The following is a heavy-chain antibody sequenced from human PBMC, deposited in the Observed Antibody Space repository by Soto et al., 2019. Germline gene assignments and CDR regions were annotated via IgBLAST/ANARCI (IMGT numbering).Heavy chain of an antibody. CDR1: GYIFASYY. J-gene: IGHJ4*02. D-gene: IGHD2-21*02. CDR3: ARVRFGDPFDF. Sequence: QVQLVQSGAEVKKPGASVKISCKASGYIFASYYMHWVRQAPGQGLEWVGFIKSNTGVTDYAQTFQGRVSMTRDTSTTTVYMELRGLRSDDTAVYYCARVRFGDPFDFWGQGTLVTVSS. V-gene: IGHV1-46*01. CDR2: IKSNTGVT.